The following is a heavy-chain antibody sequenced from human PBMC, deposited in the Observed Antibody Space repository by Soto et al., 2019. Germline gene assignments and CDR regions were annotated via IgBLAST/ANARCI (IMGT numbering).Heavy chain of an antibody. CDR3: ARVTSGALDY. CDR1: GFTFSSYS. J-gene: IGHJ4*02. CDR2: TSTSGGAI. Sequence: EVQLVESGGGLVQPGGSLRLSCAASGFTFSSYSINWVRRAPGKGLAWVSHTSTSGGAIYYADSVKGRFTISRDNAKNSLYLQMNSLSVEDTAVNYCARVTSGALDYWGQGTLVTVSS. D-gene: IGHD2-8*02. V-gene: IGHV3-48*01.